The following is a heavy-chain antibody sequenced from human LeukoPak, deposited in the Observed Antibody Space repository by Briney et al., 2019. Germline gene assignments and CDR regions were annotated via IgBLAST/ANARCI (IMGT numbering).Heavy chain of an antibody. CDR3: ARVLIPATYYYDSSGYNVFDY. CDR2: IYHGGST. D-gene: IGHD3-22*01. V-gene: IGHV4-38-2*01. J-gene: IGHJ4*02. CDR1: GYFISSGYY. Sequence: ASETLSLTCAVSGYFISSGYYWGWIRQPPGKGLEWIGSIYHGGSTYYNPSLKSRVTISVDTSKNQFSLKLSSVTAADTAVYYCARVLIPATYYYDSSGYNVFDYWGQGTLVTVSS.